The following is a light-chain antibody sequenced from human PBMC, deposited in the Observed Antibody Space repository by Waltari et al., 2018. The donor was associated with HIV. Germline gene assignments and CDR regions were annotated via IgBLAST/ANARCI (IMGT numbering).Light chain of an antibody. Sequence: DIVMTQSPDSLAVSLGERATINCKSSQSVFYSSNNKNYLAWYQQKPRQPPKLLIYWASTRESGVPDRCSGSGSGTDFTLTISSLQAEDVAVYCCQQYSSVPPTFGQGTKVEIK. CDR1: QSVFYSSNNKNY. CDR2: WAS. J-gene: IGKJ1*01. V-gene: IGKV4-1*01. CDR3: QQYSSVPPT.